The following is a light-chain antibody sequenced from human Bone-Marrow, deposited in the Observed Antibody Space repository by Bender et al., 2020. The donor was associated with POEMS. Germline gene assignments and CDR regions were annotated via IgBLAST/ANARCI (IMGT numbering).Light chain of an antibody. CDR3: CSYAGSYTWV. CDR2: HVT. V-gene: IGLV2-11*01. CDR1: SSDVGGYNY. Sequence: QSALTQPASVSGSPGQSITISCTGTSSDVGGYNYVSWYQQHPGKAPKLMIYHVTKRPSGVPDRFSGSKSGNTASLTISGLQAEDEADYYCCSYAGSYTWVFGGGTKVTVL. J-gene: IGLJ3*02.